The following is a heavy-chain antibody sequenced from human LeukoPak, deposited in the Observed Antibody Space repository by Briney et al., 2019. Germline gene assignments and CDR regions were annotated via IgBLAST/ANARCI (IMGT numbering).Heavy chain of an antibody. CDR2: IYYGGST. D-gene: IGHD3-10*01. Sequence: SETLSLTCTVSGGSISSYYWSWIRQPPGKGLEWIGYIYYGGSTNYNPSLKSRVTISVDTSKNQFSLKLSSVTAADTDVYYCARGRMVRGVDYYYYYYMDVWGKGTTVTISS. V-gene: IGHV4-59*01. J-gene: IGHJ6*03. CDR3: ARGRMVRGVDYYYYYYMDV. CDR1: GGSISSYY.